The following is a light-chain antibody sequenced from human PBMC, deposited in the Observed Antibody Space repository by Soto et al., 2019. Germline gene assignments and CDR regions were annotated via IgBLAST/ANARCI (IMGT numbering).Light chain of an antibody. V-gene: IGLV4-69*01. CDR2: LNSDGSH. J-gene: IGLJ3*02. Sequence: QPVLTQSPSASASLGASVKLTCTLSSGHSSYAIAWHQQQPEKGPRYLMNLNSDGSHSKGDGIPDRFSGSSSGAERYLTISSLQYEDEADYYCQTWGTGIWVFGGGTKLTVL. CDR3: QTWGTGIWV. CDR1: SGHSSYA.